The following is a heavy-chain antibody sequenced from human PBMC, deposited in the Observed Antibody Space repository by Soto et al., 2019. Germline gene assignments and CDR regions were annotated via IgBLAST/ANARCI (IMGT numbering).Heavy chain of an antibody. Sequence: GGSLRLSCAASGFTFSSYAMHWVRQAPGKGLEWVAVISYDGGTKYYADSVKGLFTISRDNSKNTLYLQMNSLRTEDTALYYCAKDRKAVGSYFDKWGQGTLVTVSS. D-gene: IGHD6-19*01. CDR2: ISYDGGTK. J-gene: IGHJ4*02. CDR1: GFTFSSYA. CDR3: AKDRKAVGSYFDK. V-gene: IGHV3-30-3*02.